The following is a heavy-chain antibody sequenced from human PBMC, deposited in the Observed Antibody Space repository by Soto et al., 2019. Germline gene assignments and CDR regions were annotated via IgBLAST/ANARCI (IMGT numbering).Heavy chain of an antibody. CDR3: ARDRGYDFGVPDIPDY. CDR2: ISAYNGNT. CDR1: GYTFTSYG. D-gene: IGHD5-12*01. V-gene: IGHV1-18*01. J-gene: IGHJ4*02. Sequence: ASVKVSCKASGYTFTSYGISWVRQAPGQGLEWMGWISAYNGNTNYAQKLQGRVTMTTDTSTSTAYMELRSLRSDDTAVYYCARDRGYDFGVPDIPDYWGQGTLVTVSS.